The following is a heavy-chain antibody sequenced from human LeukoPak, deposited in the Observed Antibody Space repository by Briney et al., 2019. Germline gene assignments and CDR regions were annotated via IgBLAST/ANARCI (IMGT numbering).Heavy chain of an antibody. CDR3: ARETGGSGSYYEGFDY. D-gene: IGHD3-10*01. J-gene: IGHJ4*02. CDR1: GGTFSSYA. Sequence: GAAAKVSRKASGGTFSSYAISWVRPAPGQRPEWMGGIFPIFGTANYAQKFQGRVPLTADKSTSTAYMELSSLRSEDTAVYNCARETGGSGSYYEGFDYWGQGTLVTVSS. V-gene: IGHV1-69*06. CDR2: IFPIFGTA.